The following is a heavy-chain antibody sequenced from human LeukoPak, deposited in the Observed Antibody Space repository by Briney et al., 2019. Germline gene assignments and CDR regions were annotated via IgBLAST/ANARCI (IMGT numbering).Heavy chain of an antibody. CDR1: GGSFSGYY. D-gene: IGHD2-15*01. CDR2: INHSGST. V-gene: IGHV4-34*01. J-gene: IGHJ4*02. CDR3: ARAEVAGSTGPFDY. Sequence: SETLSLTCAVCGGSFSGYYWSWIRQPPGKGLEWIGEINHSGSTNYNPSLKSRVTISVDTSKNQFSLKLSSVTAADTAVYYCARAEVAGSTGPFDYWGQGTLVTVSS.